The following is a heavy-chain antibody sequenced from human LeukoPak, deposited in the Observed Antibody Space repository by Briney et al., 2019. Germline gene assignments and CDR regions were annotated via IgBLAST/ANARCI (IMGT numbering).Heavy chain of an antibody. J-gene: IGHJ3*02. Sequence: ASVKVSCKASGYTFTSYGISWVRQAPGQGLEWMGWISAYNGNTNYAQKLQGRVTMTTDTSTSTAYMELRSLRSDDTAVYYCARGGLAMGIAAAGTPHDAFDIWGQGTMVTVSS. CDR3: ARGGLAMGIAAAGTPHDAFDI. CDR2: ISAYNGNT. D-gene: IGHD6-13*01. V-gene: IGHV1-18*01. CDR1: GYTFTSYG.